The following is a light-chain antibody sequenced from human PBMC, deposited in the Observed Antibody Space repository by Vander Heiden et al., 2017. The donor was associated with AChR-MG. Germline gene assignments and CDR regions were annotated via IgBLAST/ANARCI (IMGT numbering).Light chain of an antibody. CDR1: QSVSSSY. V-gene: IGKV3-20*01. CDR3: QQYGSSLYT. J-gene: IGKJ2*01. Sequence: EIVLTQSPGTLSLSPGERATLSCRASQSVSSSYLAWYQQKPGQAPRLLNYGASSRATGIPDRFSDSGSGTDFTLTISRLEPEDFAVYYCQQYGSSLYTFGQGTKLEIK. CDR2: GAS.